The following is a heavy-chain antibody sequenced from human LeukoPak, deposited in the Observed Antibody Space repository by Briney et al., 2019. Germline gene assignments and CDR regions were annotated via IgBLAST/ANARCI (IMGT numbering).Heavy chain of an antibody. D-gene: IGHD2-15*01. CDR2: ISAYNGNT. V-gene: IGHV1-18*01. CDR1: GYTFTSYG. CDR3: ARSRGIYCSGGSCYVDWFDP. Sequence: ASVKVSCKASGYTFTSYGISWVRQAPGQGLERMGWISAYNGNTNYAQKLQGRVTMTTDTSTSTAYMELRSLRSDDTAVYYCARSRGIYCSGGSCYVDWFDPWGQGTLVTVSS. J-gene: IGHJ5*02.